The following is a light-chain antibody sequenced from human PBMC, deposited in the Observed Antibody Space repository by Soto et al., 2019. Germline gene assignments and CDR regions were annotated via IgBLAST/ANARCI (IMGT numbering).Light chain of an antibody. J-gene: IGKJ1*01. CDR3: QQHNNWPPWT. Sequence: EVVMTQSPATLSVSPGERATLSCRASQSVADNVAWYQQKPGQAPRLLIYRASTRATGIPARFSGTGYGREFILTISSLQAEDVAVYHCQQHNNWPPWTFGKGTK. CDR1: QSVADN. V-gene: IGKV3-15*01. CDR2: RAS.